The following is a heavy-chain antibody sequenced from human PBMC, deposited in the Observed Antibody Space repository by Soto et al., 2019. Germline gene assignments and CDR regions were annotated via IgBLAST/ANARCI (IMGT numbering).Heavy chain of an antibody. CDR1: GYSFTTYW. Sequence: PGESLKISCKGSGYSFTTYWIGWLRQMPGKGLEWMGIIYPGDSDTRYSPSFQGQVTISADKSISTAYLQWSSLKASDTAMYYCARIYSSVWYSLDYWGQGTLVTVSS. CDR3: ARIYSSVWYSLDY. CDR2: IYPGDSDT. J-gene: IGHJ4*02. D-gene: IGHD6-19*01. V-gene: IGHV5-51*01.